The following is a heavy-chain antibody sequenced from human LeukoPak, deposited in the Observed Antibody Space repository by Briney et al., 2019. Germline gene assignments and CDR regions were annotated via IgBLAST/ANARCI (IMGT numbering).Heavy chain of an antibody. CDR3: ARDLRPLEFDP. CDR1: GFTFSSYS. CDR2: ISSSSSTI. J-gene: IGHJ5*02. V-gene: IGHV3-48*04. Sequence: SGGSLRLSCAASGFTFSSYSTNWVRQAPGKGLEWVSYISSSSSTIYYADSVKGRFTISRDNAKNSLYLQMNSLRAENTAVYYCARDLRPLEFDPWGQGTLVTVSS.